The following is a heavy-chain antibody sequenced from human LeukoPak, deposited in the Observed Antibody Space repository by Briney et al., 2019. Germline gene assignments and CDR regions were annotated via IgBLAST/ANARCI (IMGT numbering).Heavy chain of an antibody. D-gene: IGHD6-13*01. J-gene: IGHJ4*02. Sequence: GGSLRLSCAASGFIFSSYSIHWVRQAPGKGLEWVAVLSSDGGNKFYADSVKGRFTISRDNSQNTLYLQMNSLRAEDTAVYYCATSGAEAAVVYWGQGTLVTVSS. CDR3: ATSGAEAAVVY. CDR1: GFIFSSYS. V-gene: IGHV3-30-3*01. CDR2: LSSDGGNK.